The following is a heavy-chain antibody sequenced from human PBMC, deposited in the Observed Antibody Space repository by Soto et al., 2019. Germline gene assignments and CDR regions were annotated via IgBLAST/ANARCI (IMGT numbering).Heavy chain of an antibody. V-gene: IGHV4-34*01. Sequence: LSLTCAVYGGSFIGYYWSWIRQPPGKGLEWIGEINHSGSTNYNPSLKSRVTISVDTSKNQFSLKLSSVTAADTAVYYCARAGRGLRLVTFWFDPWGQGTLVTVSS. D-gene: IGHD3-9*01. J-gene: IGHJ5*02. CDR2: INHSGST. CDR1: GGSFIGYY. CDR3: ARAGRGLRLVTFWFDP.